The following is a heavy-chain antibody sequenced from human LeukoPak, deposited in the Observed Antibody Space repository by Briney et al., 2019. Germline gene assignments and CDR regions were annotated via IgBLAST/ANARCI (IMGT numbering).Heavy chain of an antibody. CDR3: ARDLDYYGSGSYYFY. Sequence: GGSLRLSCAASGFTFSDYYMSWIRQAPGKGLEWVSYISSSGSTIYYADSVKGRFTISRDNAKNLLYLQMNSLRAEDTAVYYCARDLDYYGSGSYYFYWGQGTLVTVSS. CDR1: GFTFSDYY. J-gene: IGHJ4*02. V-gene: IGHV3-11*01. CDR2: ISSSGSTI. D-gene: IGHD3-10*01.